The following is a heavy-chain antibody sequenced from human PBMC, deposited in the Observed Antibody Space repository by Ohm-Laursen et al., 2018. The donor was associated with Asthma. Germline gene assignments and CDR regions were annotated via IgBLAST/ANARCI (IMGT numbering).Heavy chain of an antibody. D-gene: IGHD5-18*01. CDR2: IWYGGSNK. J-gene: IGHJ6*02. V-gene: IGHV3-33*08. CDR1: GFTFTSYD. CDR3: ARGEWTAMATDYYYYYGMDV. Sequence: SLRLSCSASGFTFTSYDMYWVRQAPGKGLEFVAVIWYGGSNKYYADSVKGRFTISRDNSKNTLYLQMNSLRAEDTAVYYCARGEWTAMATDYYYYYGMDVWGQGTTVTVSS.